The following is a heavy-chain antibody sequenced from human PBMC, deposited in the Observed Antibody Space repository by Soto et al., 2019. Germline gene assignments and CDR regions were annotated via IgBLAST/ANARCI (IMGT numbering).Heavy chain of an antibody. CDR3: ASQPHGPRGQQLGEPPKSGPTRWGYYYYYGMDV. Sequence: PSETLSLTCAVSGGSISSGGYSWSWIRQPPGKGLEWIGYIYYSGSTNYSPSFQGHVTISADKSISTAYLQWRSLKASDTAMYYCASQPHGPRGQQLGEPPKSGPTRWGYYYYYGMDVWGQGTTVTVSS. CDR2: IYYSGST. J-gene: IGHJ6*02. CDR1: GGSISSGGYS. V-gene: IGHV4-61*05. D-gene: IGHD6-13*01.